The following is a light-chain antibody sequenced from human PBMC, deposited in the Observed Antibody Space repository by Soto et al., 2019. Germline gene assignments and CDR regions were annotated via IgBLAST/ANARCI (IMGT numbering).Light chain of an antibody. CDR1: QSINNRY. V-gene: IGKV3-20*01. Sequence: EIVLTQSPGTLSLSPGERATLSCRARQSINNRYLAWYQQKPGQAPSLLIYAASSRDTGIPDRFSGIGSGTDFTLTISRLEPEDFAVYYCQQFGSSPGFTFGPGTKVDIK. CDR2: AAS. CDR3: QQFGSSPGFT. J-gene: IGKJ3*01.